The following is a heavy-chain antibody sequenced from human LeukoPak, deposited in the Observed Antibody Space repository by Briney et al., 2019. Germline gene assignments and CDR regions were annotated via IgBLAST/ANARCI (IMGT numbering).Heavy chain of an antibody. CDR3: AKDAFYSSSWYGFDL. CDR2: ISWNSGSI. D-gene: IGHD6-13*01. CDR1: GFTFSDYY. Sequence: TGGSLRLSCAASGFTFSDYYMSWIRQAPGKGLEWVSGISWNSGSIGYADSVKGRFTISRDNAKNSLYLQMNSLRAEDTALYYCAKDAFYSSSWYGFDLWGRGTLVTVSS. J-gene: IGHJ2*01. V-gene: IGHV3-9*01.